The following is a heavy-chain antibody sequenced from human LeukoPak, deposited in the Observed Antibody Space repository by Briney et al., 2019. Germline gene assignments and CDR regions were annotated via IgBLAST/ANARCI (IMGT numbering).Heavy chain of an antibody. CDR1: GYTFTGYY. V-gene: IGHV1-18*04. J-gene: IGHJ4*02. Sequence: ASVKVSCKASGYTFTGYYMHWVRQAPGQGLEWMGWISAYNGNTNYAQKLQGRVTMTTDTSTSTAYMELRSLRSDDTAVYYCARDHYYDSSGYEDYWGQGTLVTVSS. CDR2: ISAYNGNT. CDR3: ARDHYYDSSGYEDY. D-gene: IGHD3-22*01.